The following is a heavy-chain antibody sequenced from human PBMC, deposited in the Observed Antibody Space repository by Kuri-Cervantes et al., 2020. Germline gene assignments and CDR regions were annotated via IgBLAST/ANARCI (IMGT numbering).Heavy chain of an antibody. CDR2: INHSGST. J-gene: IGHJ1*01. CDR3: ASSSGYIHEYFQH. Sequence: GSLRLSCAVYGGSFSGYYWSWIRQPPGKGLEWIGEINHSGSTNYNPSLKSRVTISVDTSKKQFSLRLTSVIDADTAVYYCASSSGYIHEYFQHWGQGTLVTVSS. V-gene: IGHV4-34*01. D-gene: IGHD5-12*01. CDR1: GGSFSGYY.